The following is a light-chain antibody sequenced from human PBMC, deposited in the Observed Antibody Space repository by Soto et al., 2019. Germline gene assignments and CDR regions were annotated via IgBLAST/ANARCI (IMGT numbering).Light chain of an antibody. J-gene: IGLJ3*02. V-gene: IGLV1-44*01. CDR2: SSD. Sequence: QSVLTQPPSMSGTPGQRVTISCSGSSSNIGSNTVNWYQQLPGTAPKLLIYSSDQRPSGVPDRVSGSKSGTSASLAISGLQPEDEADYYCAASHDSRNGWVFGGGTKVTGL. CDR3: AASHDSRNGWV. CDR1: SSNIGSNT.